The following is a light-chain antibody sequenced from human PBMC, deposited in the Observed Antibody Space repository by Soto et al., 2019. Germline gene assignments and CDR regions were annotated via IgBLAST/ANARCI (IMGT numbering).Light chain of an antibody. J-gene: IGLJ3*02. Sequence: QSVLTQPPSASGTPGQRVTISCSGSSSNIGGNFVYWYQQLPGTAPELLIYRNNQRPSGVPDRISGSKSGTSASLAISGLRSEDEADYYCAAWDDSLNGLVFGGGTKLTVL. CDR3: AAWDDSLNGLV. CDR1: SSNIGGNF. V-gene: IGLV1-47*01. CDR2: RNN.